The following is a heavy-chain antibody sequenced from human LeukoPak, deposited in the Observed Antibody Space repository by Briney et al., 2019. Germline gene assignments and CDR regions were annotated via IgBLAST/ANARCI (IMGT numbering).Heavy chain of an antibody. D-gene: IGHD3-3*01. CDR2: ISSNGGRT. Sequence: GGSLRLSCSASGFIFSNYDMHWVRQAPGKGLEYVSAISSNGGRTYYADSVKGRFTISRDNSKNTLYLQISSLRAEDTAVYYCVKMYDGYWGQGTLVTVSS. J-gene: IGHJ4*02. CDR1: GFIFSNYD. V-gene: IGHV3-64D*06. CDR3: VKMYDGY.